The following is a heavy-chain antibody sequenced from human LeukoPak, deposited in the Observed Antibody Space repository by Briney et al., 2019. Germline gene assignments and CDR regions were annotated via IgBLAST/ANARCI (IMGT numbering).Heavy chain of an antibody. D-gene: IGHD5/OR15-5a*01. CDR1: GGSFNNYY. J-gene: IGHJ5*02. V-gene: IGHV4-4*07. CDR2: IYGSGSI. Sequence: SETLSLTCTVSGGSFNNYYLSWIRQAAGKGLEWVGRIYGSGSINYTPSLSSRVTMSLDTSKNQFSLKLRSVTAADTAVYYCTRDRALYEDVLFDPWGQGTLVTVSS. CDR3: TRDRALYEDVLFDP.